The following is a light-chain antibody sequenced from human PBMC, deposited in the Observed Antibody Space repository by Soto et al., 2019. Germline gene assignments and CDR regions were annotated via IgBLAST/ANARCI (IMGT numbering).Light chain of an antibody. CDR3: QQRSDWPPIFT. V-gene: IGKV3-11*01. CDR1: QSVSSY. Sequence: EIVLTQSPATLSLSPGERATLSCRASQSVSSYLAWYQQKRGQAPRLLIYDASNRATGIPARFSGRGSGTDFTLTISSLEPEDFAVYYCQQRSDWPPIFTFGPGTKVDIK. J-gene: IGKJ3*01. CDR2: DAS.